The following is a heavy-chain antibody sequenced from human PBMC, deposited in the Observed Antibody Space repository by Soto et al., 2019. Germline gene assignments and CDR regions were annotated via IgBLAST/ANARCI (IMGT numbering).Heavy chain of an antibody. CDR1: GGSISSSSYY. CDR3: ARHNTPNRRFDY. V-gene: IGHV4-39*01. Sequence: KPSETLSLTCTVSGGSISSSSYYWGWIRQPPGKGLEWIGSIYYSGSTYYNPSLKSRVTISVDTSKNQFSLKLSSVTAADTAVYYCARHNTPNRRFDYWGQGTLVTVSS. CDR2: IYYSGST. J-gene: IGHJ4*02.